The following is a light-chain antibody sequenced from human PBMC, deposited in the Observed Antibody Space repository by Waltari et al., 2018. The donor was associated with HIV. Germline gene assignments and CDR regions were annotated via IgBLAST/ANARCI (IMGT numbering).Light chain of an antibody. CDR1: SSDVGAYNY. J-gene: IGLJ2*01. CDR2: EVT. V-gene: IGLV2-8*01. CDR3: SSYAGSNTLI. Sequence: QSALTQPPSASGSPGHSVTIPCAGTSSDVGAYNYVSWYQQHPGKAPKLIIYEVTRGPSGVPDLFAGSKSGNAASLTVSGLQTEDVAVYYCSSYAGSNTLIFGGGT.